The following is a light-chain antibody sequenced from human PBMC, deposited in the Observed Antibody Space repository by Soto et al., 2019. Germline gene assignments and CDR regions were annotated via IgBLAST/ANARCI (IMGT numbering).Light chain of an antibody. Sequence: QSVLAQPASVSGSPGQSITISCTGTSSDVGGYNYVSWHQQHPGKAPKLMIYEVGNRPSGVSNRFSASKSGNTASLTISGLQVEDEADYYCSSYTSSTTRVFGTGTKVTVL. V-gene: IGLV2-14*01. J-gene: IGLJ1*01. CDR2: EVG. CDR3: SSYTSSTTRV. CDR1: SSDVGGYNY.